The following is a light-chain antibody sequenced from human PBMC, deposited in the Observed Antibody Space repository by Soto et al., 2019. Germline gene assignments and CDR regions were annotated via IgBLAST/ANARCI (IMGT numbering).Light chain of an antibody. V-gene: IGLV1-44*01. J-gene: IGLJ1*01. Sequence: QSVLTQPPSASGTPGQRVTISCSGSSSNIGSKTVNWYQQLPGTVPKLLIYNSYQRPSGVPDRFSASKSGTSASLAISGLQSEDEADYYCSPWDASLNGYVFGTGTKVTVL. CDR2: NSY. CDR1: SSNIGSKT. CDR3: SPWDASLNGYV.